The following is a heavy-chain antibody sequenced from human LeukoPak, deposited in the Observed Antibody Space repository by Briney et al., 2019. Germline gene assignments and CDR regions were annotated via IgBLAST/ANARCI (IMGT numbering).Heavy chain of an antibody. CDR1: GCTFTSYG. J-gene: IGHJ3*02. V-gene: IGHV1-18*01. D-gene: IGHD6-13*01. Sequence: ASVKVSCKASGCTFTSYGISWVRQAPGQGLEWMGWISAYNGNTNYAQKLQGRVTMTTDTSTSTAYMELRSLRSDDTAVYYCAINPRSPHFPNDAFDIWGQGTMVTVSS. CDR3: AINPRSPHFPNDAFDI. CDR2: ISAYNGNT.